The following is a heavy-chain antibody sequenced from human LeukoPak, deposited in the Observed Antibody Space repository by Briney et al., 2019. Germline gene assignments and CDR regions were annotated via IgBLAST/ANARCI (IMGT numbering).Heavy chain of an antibody. CDR2: IRYDGSNK. CDR1: GFTFSSYG. V-gene: IGHV3-30*02. CDR3: AKDPHYYYYYYYMDV. Sequence: GGSLRLSCAASGFTFSSYGMHWVRQAPGKGLEWVAFIRYDGSNKYYADSVKGRFTISRDNSKNTLYLQMNSLRAEDTAVYYCAKDPHYYYYYYYMDVWGKGTTVTISS. J-gene: IGHJ6*03.